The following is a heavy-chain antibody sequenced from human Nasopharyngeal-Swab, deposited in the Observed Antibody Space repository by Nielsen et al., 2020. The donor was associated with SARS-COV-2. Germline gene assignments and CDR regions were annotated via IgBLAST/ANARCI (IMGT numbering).Heavy chain of an antibody. J-gene: IGHJ5*02. CDR2: INPSGGST. D-gene: IGHD2-2*01. V-gene: IGHV1-46*01. CDR3: AREGCSSTSCYAGWFDP. Sequence: WVRQAPGQGLEWMGIINPSGGSTSYAQKFQGRVTITRDTSASTAYMELSSLRSEDTAVYYCAREGCSSTSCYAGWFDPWGQGTLVTVSS.